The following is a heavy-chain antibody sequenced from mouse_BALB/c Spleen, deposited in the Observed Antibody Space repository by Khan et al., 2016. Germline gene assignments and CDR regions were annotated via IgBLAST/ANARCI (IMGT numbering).Heavy chain of an antibody. D-gene: IGHD1-2*01. J-gene: IGHJ3*01. CDR1: GDSITSGH. CDR3: ATWEYYGSAFAY. V-gene: IGHV3-8*02. CDR2: ISHSGDS. Sequence: EVQLQESGPSLAKPSQTLSLTCSVTGDSITSGHWNWIRKFPGNKFDFMGYISHSGDSYYNPSLKSRISITRDTSKNQYYLQLNSVTTEDTATYYSATWEYYGSAFAYWGQGTLVTVSA.